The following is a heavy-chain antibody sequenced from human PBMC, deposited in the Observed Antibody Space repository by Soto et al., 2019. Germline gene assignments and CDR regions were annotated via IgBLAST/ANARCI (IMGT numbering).Heavy chain of an antibody. CDR1: SGPSRSHN. CDR3: VSQGIDYLHGLVDV. Sequence: QVQVQQSGPGLVKPSETLSLTCTVSSGPSRSHNWGWIRQPPGRGLEWIGYVYYTGDTSYNPSLKSRVTISADTSTNHISLTLRSVTAADTAVYYCVSQGIDYLHGLVDVWGQGTTVSVS. D-gene: IGHD5-12*01. V-gene: IGHV4-59*08. CDR2: VYYTGDT. J-gene: IGHJ6*02.